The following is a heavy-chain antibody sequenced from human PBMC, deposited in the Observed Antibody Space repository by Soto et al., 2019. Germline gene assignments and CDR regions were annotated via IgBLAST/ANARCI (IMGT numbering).Heavy chain of an antibody. V-gene: IGHV4-31*03. J-gene: IGHJ6*02. CDR1: GVSISSGGYY. Sequence: SETLSLTCTVSGVSISSGGYYWSWIRQHPGKGLEWIGYIYYSGSTYYNPSLKSRVTISVDTSKNQFSLKLSSVTAADTAVYYCARGGIAVAGPYYYYYGMDVWGQGTTVTVSS. CDR2: IYYSGST. D-gene: IGHD6-19*01. CDR3: ARGGIAVAGPYYYYYGMDV.